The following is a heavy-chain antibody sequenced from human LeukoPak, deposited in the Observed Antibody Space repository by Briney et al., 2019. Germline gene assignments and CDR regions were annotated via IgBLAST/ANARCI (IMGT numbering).Heavy chain of an antibody. CDR1: GYTFTSYG. Sequence: ASVKVSCKASGYTFTSYGISWVRQAPGQGLEWMGWISAYNGNTNYAQKLQGRVTMTTDTSTSTAYMELRSLRSDDTAVYYCARERDAWGRNYYGSGSYTPLGLYYYGMDVWGQGTTVTVSS. J-gene: IGHJ6*02. D-gene: IGHD3-10*01. V-gene: IGHV1-18*01. CDR3: ARERDAWGRNYYGSGSYTPLGLYYYGMDV. CDR2: ISAYNGNT.